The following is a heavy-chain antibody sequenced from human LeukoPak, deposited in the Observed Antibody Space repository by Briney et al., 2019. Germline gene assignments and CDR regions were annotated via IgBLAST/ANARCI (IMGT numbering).Heavy chain of an antibody. V-gene: IGHV1-18*01. J-gene: IGHJ4*02. Sequence: ASVKVSCKASGYTFTSYGISWVRQAPGQGLEWMGWISAYNGNTNYAQKLQGRVTMTTDTSTDTAYMELSSLRSEDTAVYYCATAADYDSSGYYNYWGQGTLVTVSS. CDR1: GYTFTSYG. D-gene: IGHD3-22*01. CDR3: ATAADYDSSGYYNY. CDR2: ISAYNGNT.